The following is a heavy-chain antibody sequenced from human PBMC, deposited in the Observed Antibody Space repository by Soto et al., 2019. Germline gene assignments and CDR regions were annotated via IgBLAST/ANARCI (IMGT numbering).Heavy chain of an antibody. CDR3: ARDLAAVPSAFDY. D-gene: IGHD6-13*01. J-gene: IGHJ4*02. V-gene: IGHV4-59*01. CDR1: GGSISSYF. CDR2: VYYTGTT. Sequence: PSETLSLTCTVSGGSISSYFYIWVRQPPGKGLEWIGSVYYTGTTDYNPSLKSRVTISVDTSKTQLSLNLRSVTAADTAVYYCARDLAAVPSAFDYWGRGTLVTVSS.